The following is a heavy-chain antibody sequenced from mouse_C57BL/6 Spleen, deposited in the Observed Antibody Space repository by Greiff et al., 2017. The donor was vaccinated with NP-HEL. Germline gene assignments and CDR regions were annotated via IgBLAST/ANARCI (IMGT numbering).Heavy chain of an antibody. D-gene: IGHD2-1*01. CDR3: ARGGIDLLFAY. J-gene: IGHJ3*01. V-gene: IGHV1-82*01. CDR2: IYPGDGDT. Sequence: QVQLKQSGPELVKPGASVKISCKASGYAFSSSWMNWVKQRPGKGLEWIGRIYPGDGDTNYNGKFKGKATLTADKSSSTAYMQLSSLTSEDSAVYFCARGGIDLLFAYWGQGTLVTVSA. CDR1: GYAFSSSW.